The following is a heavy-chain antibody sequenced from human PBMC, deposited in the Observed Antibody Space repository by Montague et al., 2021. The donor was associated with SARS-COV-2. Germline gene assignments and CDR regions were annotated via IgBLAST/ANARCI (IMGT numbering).Heavy chain of an antibody. V-gene: IGHV4-59*08. CDR1: GGTVRGNY. CDR2: IFYNGYT. D-gene: IGHD1-1*01. Sequence: SETLSLTCTVSGGTVRGNYWNWICKTHGKGLEWIGYIFYNGYTKYNPYLESRVTLSVDTPGNQFFLSLRSVTASDTATYFCARHSVSEDGTFFRSYFDPWGQGAQVIVSS. CDR3: ARHSVSEDGTFFRSYFDP. J-gene: IGHJ5*02.